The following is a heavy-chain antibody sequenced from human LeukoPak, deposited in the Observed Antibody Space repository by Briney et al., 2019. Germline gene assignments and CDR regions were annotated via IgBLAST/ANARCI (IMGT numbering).Heavy chain of an antibody. CDR3: VRANYFDY. CDR2: IYYSGST. V-gene: IGHV4-59*02. CDR1: GGSVSGYY. Sequence: SETLSLTCAVSGGSVSGYYWTWMRRPPGKGLEWIGDIYYSGSTNYNPSLESRVTISIDTSKNHFYLKLRSVTAADTAVYFCVRANYFDYWGQGTLVTVSS. J-gene: IGHJ4*02.